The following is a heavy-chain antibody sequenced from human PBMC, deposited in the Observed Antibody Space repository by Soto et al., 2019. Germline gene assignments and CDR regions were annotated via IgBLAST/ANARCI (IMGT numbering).Heavy chain of an antibody. CDR3: AKEVSCSGGSCYLYYYYYGLDV. CDR2: ISGSGGTT. J-gene: IGHJ6*02. Sequence: GGSLRLSCAASGFTFSSYAMTWVRQAPGKGLEWVSAISGSGGTTYYADSLKGRFSISRDNSKNTLYLQMSSLRAEDTAVYYCAKEVSCSGGSCYLYYYYYGLDVWGQGTTVTVSS. V-gene: IGHV3-23*01. D-gene: IGHD2-15*01. CDR1: GFTFSSYA.